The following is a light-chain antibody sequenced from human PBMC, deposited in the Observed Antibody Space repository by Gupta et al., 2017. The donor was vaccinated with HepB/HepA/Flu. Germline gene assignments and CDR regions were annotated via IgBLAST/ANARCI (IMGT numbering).Light chain of an antibody. Sequence: DIQMTQSPSSLSASVGDRVTITCRASQSISGFLNWYQQKPGKAPNLLIYTVSNLQSGVPSRFSGSGSGTDFTLTISSLQPEDFATYYCQQSNSHPITFGQGTRLDIK. CDR2: TVS. CDR1: QSISGF. V-gene: IGKV1-39*01. CDR3: QQSNSHPIT. J-gene: IGKJ5*01.